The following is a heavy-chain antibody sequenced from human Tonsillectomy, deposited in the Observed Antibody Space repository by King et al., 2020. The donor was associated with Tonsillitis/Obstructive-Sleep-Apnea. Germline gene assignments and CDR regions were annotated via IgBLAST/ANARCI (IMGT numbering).Heavy chain of an antibody. V-gene: IGHV4-34*01. CDR2: INHSGST. Sequence: VQLQQWGAGLLKPSETLSLTCAVYGGSFSGYYWSWIRQPPGKGLGWSGEINHSGSTNYHPSLKSRVTISVDTSKNQFSLKLSSVTAADTAVYYCARAPHMISSWGQGTLVTVSS. CDR3: ARAPHMISS. CDR1: GGSFSGYY. D-gene: IGHD3-16*01. J-gene: IGHJ5*02.